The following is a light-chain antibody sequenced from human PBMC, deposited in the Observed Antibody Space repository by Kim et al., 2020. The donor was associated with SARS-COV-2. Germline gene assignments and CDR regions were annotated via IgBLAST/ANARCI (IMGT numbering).Light chain of an antibody. CDR3: QKNDSAPWT. J-gene: IGKJ1*01. Sequence: GDRVTITCRASQVINNYLAWYQQKPGKAPTLLIYGASTLHSGVPSRFSGSGSGTDFTLTISSLQPEDVGTYYCQKNDSAPWTFGHGTKVDIK. V-gene: IGKV1-27*01. CDR2: GAS. CDR1: QVINNY.